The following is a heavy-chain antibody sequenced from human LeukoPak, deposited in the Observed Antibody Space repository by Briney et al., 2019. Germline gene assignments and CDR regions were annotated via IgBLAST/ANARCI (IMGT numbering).Heavy chain of an antibody. D-gene: IGHD5-24*01. CDR2: ISRESAYI. J-gene: IGHJ4*02. V-gene: IGHV3-21*01. CDR3: VKDLGGRWPQDDS. Sequence: GGSLRLSCAASGFTFTIYNMTWVRQAPGKGLEWVSYISRESAYIYYGDSVKGRFTISRDNGKNSVDLQMNSLRAEDTAVYYCVKDLGGRWPQDDSWGQGTLVTVSS. CDR1: GFTFTIYN.